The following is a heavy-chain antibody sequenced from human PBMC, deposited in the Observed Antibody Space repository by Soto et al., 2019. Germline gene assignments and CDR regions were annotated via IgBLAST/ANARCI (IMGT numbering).Heavy chain of an antibody. J-gene: IGHJ6*03. Sequence: ASVKVSCKASGYTFTSYGISWVRQAPGQGLEWMGWISAYNGNTNYAQKLEGRVTMTTDTSTSTAYMELRSLRSDDTAVYYCARLYDLWSGYTYYYYYYMDVWGKGTTVTVSS. D-gene: IGHD3-3*01. V-gene: IGHV1-18*01. CDR1: GYTFTSYG. CDR3: ARLYDLWSGYTYYYYYYMDV. CDR2: ISAYNGNT.